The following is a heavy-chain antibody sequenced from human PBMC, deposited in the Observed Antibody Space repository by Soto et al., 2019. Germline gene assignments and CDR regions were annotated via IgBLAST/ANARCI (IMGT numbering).Heavy chain of an antibody. CDR1: GFTFSRYA. CDR2: ISDSGGST. J-gene: IGHJ4*02. V-gene: IGHV3-23*01. Sequence: VQLLESGGGLVQPGGSLRLACAASGFTFSRYAMSWVRQAPGKGLEWVSAISDSGGSTYYADSVKGRFTISRDNSKNTLSLQMNSLRAEDTAVYYCAKRVEYSSSTHYFDSWGQGTLVTVSS. CDR3: AKRVEYSSSTHYFDS. D-gene: IGHD6-6*01.